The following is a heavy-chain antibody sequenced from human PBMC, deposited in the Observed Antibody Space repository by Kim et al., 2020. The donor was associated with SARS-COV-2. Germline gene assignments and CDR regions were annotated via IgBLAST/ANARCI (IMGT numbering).Heavy chain of an antibody. V-gene: IGHV3-30*04. Sequence: GRSLTLSCAASGFIFSSHAMHWVRQAPGKGLEWVAIISTDGNTLYTASVKGRFTISRDNSKNTLFLQMSSLRPEDTAVYYCAREWADYDSSGFDFWGQGTRVIVSP. J-gene: IGHJ4*02. CDR2: ISTDGNT. CDR1: GFIFSSHA. D-gene: IGHD3-22*01. CDR3: AREWADYDSSGFDF.